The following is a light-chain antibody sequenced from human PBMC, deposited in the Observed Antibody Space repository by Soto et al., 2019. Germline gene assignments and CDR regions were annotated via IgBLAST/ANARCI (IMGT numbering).Light chain of an antibody. CDR1: QSVDSAY. V-gene: IGKV3-20*01. CDR2: GAS. J-gene: IGKJ2*01. Sequence: EVVLTQSPGTLSLSPGERATLSCRASQSVDSAYLAWYQQKPGQAPRLLIYGASSRATGIPDRFSGSGSGTDFTLTISSPEPEDFAVYYCQQYSNSPPYTFGQGTKLEIK. CDR3: QQYSNSPPYT.